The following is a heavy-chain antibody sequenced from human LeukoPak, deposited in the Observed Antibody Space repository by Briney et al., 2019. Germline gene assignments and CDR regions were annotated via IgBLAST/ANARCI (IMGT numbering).Heavy chain of an antibody. D-gene: IGHD3-16*02. CDR3: AKDHWAFGGVLVHFDY. Sequence: GGSLRLSCAASGFTFSSYAMSWVRQAPGKGLEWVSAISGSGGRTYYADSVKGRFTISRDNSKNTLYLQMNGLKAEDTAVYYCAKDHWAFGGVLVHFDYWGQGTLVTVSS. J-gene: IGHJ4*02. V-gene: IGHV3-23*01. CDR2: ISGSGGRT. CDR1: GFTFSSYA.